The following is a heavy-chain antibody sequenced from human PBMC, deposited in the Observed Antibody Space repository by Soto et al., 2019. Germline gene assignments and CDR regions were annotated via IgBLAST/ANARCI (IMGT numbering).Heavy chain of an antibody. D-gene: IGHD6-19*01. Sequence: ASVKVSCKASGYTFTSYDINWVRQATGQGLEWMGWMNPNSGNTGYAQKFQGRVTMTRNTSISTAYMELSSLRSEDTAVYYCVGVAGLFGSFDYWGQGTLVTASS. CDR1: GYTFTSYD. V-gene: IGHV1-8*01. CDR2: MNPNSGNT. J-gene: IGHJ4*02. CDR3: VGVAGLFGSFDY.